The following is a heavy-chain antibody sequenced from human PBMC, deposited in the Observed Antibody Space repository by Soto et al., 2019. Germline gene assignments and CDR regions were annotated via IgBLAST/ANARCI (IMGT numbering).Heavy chain of an antibody. CDR2: IYYSGST. J-gene: IGHJ6*02. CDR3: ARYCSGGSCQRDNYGMDV. V-gene: IGHV4-61*01. Sequence: SETLSLTCTVSGGSVSSGSYYWSWIRQPPGKGLEWIGYIYYSGSTNYNPSLKSRVTISVDTSKNQFSLKLSSVTAADTAVYYCARYCSGGSCQRDNYGMDVWGQGTTVTVSS. CDR1: GGSVSSGSYY. D-gene: IGHD2-15*01.